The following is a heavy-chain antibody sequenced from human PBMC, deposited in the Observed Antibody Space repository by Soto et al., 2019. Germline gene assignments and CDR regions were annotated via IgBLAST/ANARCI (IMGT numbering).Heavy chain of an antibody. CDR1: GGSFSGYY. Sequence: QVQLQQWGAGLLKPSETLSLTCAVYGGSFSGYYWSWIRQPPGKGLEWIGEINHSGSTNYNPSLKSRVTISVDTSKNQFSLKLSSVTAADTAVYYCARGGNIVVVVAATRAFDYWGQGTLVTVSS. V-gene: IGHV4-34*01. CDR2: INHSGST. J-gene: IGHJ4*02. CDR3: ARGGNIVVVVAATRAFDY. D-gene: IGHD2-15*01.